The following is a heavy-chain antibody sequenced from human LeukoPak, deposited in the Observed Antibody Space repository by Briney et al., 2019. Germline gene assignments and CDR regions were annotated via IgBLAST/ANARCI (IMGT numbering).Heavy chain of an antibody. CDR1: GYTLTELS. D-gene: IGHD5-12*01. V-gene: IGHV1-24*01. CDR2: FDPEDGET. J-gene: IGHJ5*02. CDR3: ATDGVYSGYGNWFDP. Sequence: ASVKVSCKVSGYTLTELSMHWARQAPGKGLEWMGGFDPEDGETIYAQKFLGRVTMTEDTSTDTAYMELSSLRSEDTAVYYCATDGVYSGYGNWFDPWGQGTLVTVSS.